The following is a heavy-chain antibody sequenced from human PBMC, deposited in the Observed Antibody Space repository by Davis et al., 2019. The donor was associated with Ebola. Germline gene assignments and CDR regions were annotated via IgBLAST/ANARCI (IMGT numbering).Heavy chain of an antibody. Sequence: PSETLSLTCTVSGGSISSGGYYWSWIRQHPGKGLEWIGYIYYSGSTYYNPSLKSRVTISMDTSKNQFSLRLSSVTAADTAVYYCARGLGYCSSTSCYPMFYFDSWGQGTPVTVS. J-gene: IGHJ4*02. CDR2: IYYSGST. D-gene: IGHD2-2*01. CDR3: ARGLGYCSSTSCYPMFYFDS. CDR1: GGSISSGGYY. V-gene: IGHV4-31*03.